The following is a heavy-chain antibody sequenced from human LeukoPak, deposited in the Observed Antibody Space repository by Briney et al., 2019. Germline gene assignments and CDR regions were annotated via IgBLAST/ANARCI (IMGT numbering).Heavy chain of an antibody. CDR2: IWSDGSNA. J-gene: IGHJ4*02. CDR3: ARNSWYTVQEYGSFAK. D-gene: IGHD3-10*01. V-gene: IGHV3-33*01. Sequence: GGSLRLSCAASGFTFSHYGMYWVRQAPGKGLDWVAVIWSDGSNADYADSMKGRFTISRDNSKNTLYLQMDSLRAEDTAGYYCARNSWYTVQEYGSFAKGGQGTWSPFPQ. CDR1: GFTFSHYG.